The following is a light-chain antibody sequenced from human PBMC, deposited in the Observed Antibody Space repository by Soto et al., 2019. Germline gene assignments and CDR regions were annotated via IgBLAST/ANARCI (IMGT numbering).Light chain of an antibody. CDR1: QSISSW. CDR2: DAS. V-gene: IGKV1-5*01. Sequence: DIQMSQSPSTLSASVGDRFTITCRASQSISSWLAWYQQKPGKAPKLLIYDASTLESGVPSRFSGSRSGTEFTLTISSLQPDDFATYYCQQYNSYSWTFGQGTRLEIK. J-gene: IGKJ5*01. CDR3: QQYNSYSWT.